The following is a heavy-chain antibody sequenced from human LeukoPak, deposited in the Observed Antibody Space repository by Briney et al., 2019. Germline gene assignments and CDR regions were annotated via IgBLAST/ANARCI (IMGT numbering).Heavy chain of an antibody. D-gene: IGHD5-24*01. CDR1: GYTFTSYG. Sequence: ASVKVSCKASGYTFTSYGISWARQAPGQGLEWMGWISTHNGNTNYAQKFQGRVTMTTDTSTSTAYMELRSLRSDDTAVYSCARGRNIEMTTMSGGSDYWGQGTLVTVSS. CDR3: ARGRNIEMTTMSGGSDY. V-gene: IGHV1-18*01. CDR2: ISTHNGNT. J-gene: IGHJ4*02.